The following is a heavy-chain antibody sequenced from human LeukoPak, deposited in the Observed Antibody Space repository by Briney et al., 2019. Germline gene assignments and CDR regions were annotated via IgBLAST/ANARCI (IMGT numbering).Heavy chain of an antibody. D-gene: IGHD5-18*01. CDR1: GGSISSGDYY. Sequence: ASETLSLTCTVSGGSISSGDYYWSWIRQPPGKGLEWIGYIYYSGSTYYNPSLKSRVTISVDTSKNQFSLKLSSVTAADTAVYYCARGGGHSYGFVFDPWGQGTLVTVSS. J-gene: IGHJ5*02. V-gene: IGHV4-30-4*01. CDR3: ARGGGHSYGFVFDP. CDR2: IYYSGST.